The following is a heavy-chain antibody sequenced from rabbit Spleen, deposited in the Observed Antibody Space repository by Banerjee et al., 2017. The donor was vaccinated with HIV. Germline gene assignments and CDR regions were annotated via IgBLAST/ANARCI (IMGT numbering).Heavy chain of an antibody. Sequence: QEQLVESGGGLVQPEGSLTLTCTASGFSFSSNYRMCWVRQAPGKGLEWIACIYGGSSGSTHYASWAKGRFTISRTSSTTVTLRMTSLTAADTATYFCARDGAGGSYFALWGPGTLVTVS. V-gene: IGHV1S45*01. J-gene: IGHJ4*01. CDR2: IYGGSSGST. D-gene: IGHD8-1*01. CDR3: ARDGAGGSYFAL. CDR1: GFSFSSNYR.